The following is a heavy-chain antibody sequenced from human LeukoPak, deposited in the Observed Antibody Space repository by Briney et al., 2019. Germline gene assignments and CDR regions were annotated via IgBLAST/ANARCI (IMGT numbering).Heavy chain of an antibody. D-gene: IGHD3-22*01. V-gene: IGHV1-69*13. J-gene: IGHJ3*02. Sequence: SVKVSCTASGGTFSSYAISWVRQAPGQGLEWMGGIIPIFGTANYAQKFQGRVTITADESTSTAYMELSSLRSEDTAVYYCARAPITMIVVVTIDAFDIWGQGTMVTVSS. CDR2: IIPIFGTA. CDR3: ARAPITMIVVVTIDAFDI. CDR1: GGTFSSYA.